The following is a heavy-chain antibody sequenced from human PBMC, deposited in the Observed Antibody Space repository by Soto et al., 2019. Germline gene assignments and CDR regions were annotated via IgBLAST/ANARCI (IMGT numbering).Heavy chain of an antibody. V-gene: IGHV3-30*18. CDR1: GFTFSSYG. Sequence: GGSLRLSCAASGFTFSSYGMHWVRQAPGKGLEWVAVISYDGSNKYYADSVKGRFTISRDNSKNTLYLQMNSLRAEDTAVYYCAKGLLWFGELLTDAFDIWGQGTMVTVSS. D-gene: IGHD3-10*01. J-gene: IGHJ3*02. CDR3: AKGLLWFGELLTDAFDI. CDR2: ISYDGSNK.